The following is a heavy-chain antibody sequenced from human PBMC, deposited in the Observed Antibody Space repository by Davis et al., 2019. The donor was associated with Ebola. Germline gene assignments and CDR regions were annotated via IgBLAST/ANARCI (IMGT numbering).Heavy chain of an antibody. J-gene: IGHJ3*02. Sequence: ASVKVSCKTSGNTFSNYDINWVRQATGQGLEWMGWMNPKSGNTGYGQKFQGRVTITRNTSRSTVHMELSSLRSDDTAVYYCARGCSSDRCFMGAFDIWGQGTMVTVSS. CDR2: MNPKSGNT. D-gene: IGHD6-19*01. CDR3: ARGCSSDRCFMGAFDI. V-gene: IGHV1-8*01. CDR1: GNTFSNYD.